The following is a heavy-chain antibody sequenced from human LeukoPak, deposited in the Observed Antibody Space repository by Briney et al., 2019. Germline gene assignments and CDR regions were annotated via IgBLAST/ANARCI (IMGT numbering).Heavy chain of an antibody. D-gene: IGHD7-27*01. V-gene: IGHV1-24*01. J-gene: IGHJ6*03. CDR3: ATGGKLGMRPYYYYYMDV. Sequence: ASVKVSCKVSGYTLTELSMHWVRQAPGKGLEWMGGFDPEDGETIYAQKFQGRVTMTEDTSTDTAYMELSSLRSEDTAVYYCATGGKLGMRPYYYYYMDVWGKGTTVTVSS. CDR2: FDPEDGET. CDR1: GYTLTELS.